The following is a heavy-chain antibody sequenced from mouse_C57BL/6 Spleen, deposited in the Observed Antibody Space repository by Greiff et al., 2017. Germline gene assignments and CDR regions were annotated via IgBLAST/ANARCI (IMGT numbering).Heavy chain of an antibody. Sequence: VQIKEAGPERGKGGASVPLFCPSSFSSFLLSFLPFFHHIPLNFLYFIVRIYPVDGDTNYNGKFKGKATLTADKSSSTAYMQLSSLTSEDSAVYFCARDCGYGSSSDYWGQGTTLTVSS. CDR1: FSSFLLSF. CDR3: ARDCGYGSSSDY. CDR2: IYPVDGDT. V-gene: IGHV1-82*01. J-gene: IGHJ2*01. D-gene: IGHD1-1*01.